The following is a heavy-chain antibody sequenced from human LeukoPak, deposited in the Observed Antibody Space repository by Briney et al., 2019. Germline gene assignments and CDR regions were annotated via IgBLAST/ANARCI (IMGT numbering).Heavy chain of an antibody. CDR2: LSGSGGTT. D-gene: IGHD1-26*01. CDR1: GFTFSSYG. CDR3: AKDRVGAMLYFDY. J-gene: IGHJ4*02. V-gene: IGHV3-23*01. Sequence: QPGGTLRLSCSASGFTFSSYGMSWVRQAPGKGLEWVSGLSGSGGTTYYVDSVKGRFTISRDNSKNTLYLQMNSLRAEDTAVYYCAKDRVGAMLYFDYWGQGTLVTVSS.